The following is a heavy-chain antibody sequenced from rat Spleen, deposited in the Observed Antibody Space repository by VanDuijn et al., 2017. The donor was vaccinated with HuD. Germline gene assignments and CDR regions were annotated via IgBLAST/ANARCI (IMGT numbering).Heavy chain of an antibody. CDR2: INNAGST. D-gene: IGHD1-12*02. CDR1: DYSITSNY. V-gene: IGHV3-3*01. J-gene: IGHJ3*01. Sequence: EVQLQESGPGLVKPSQSLSLTCSVTDYSITSNYWGWIRKFPGNKLEWLGYINNAGSTNYNPSLKSRISITRDTSKNQFFLQVKSLSTEDTATYYCARSDGVHYYLPFADWGQGTLVTVSS. CDR3: ARSDGVHYYLPFAD.